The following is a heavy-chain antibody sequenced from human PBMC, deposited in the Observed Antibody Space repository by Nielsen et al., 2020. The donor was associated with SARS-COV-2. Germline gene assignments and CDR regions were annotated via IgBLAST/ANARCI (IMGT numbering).Heavy chain of an antibody. D-gene: IGHD6-19*01. CDR3: ARVHSSGWKVFRYYFDY. CDR1: GYSISSGYY. Sequence: SETLSLTCTVSGYSISSGYYWGWIRQPPGKGLEWIGSIYHSGSTYYNPSLKSRVTISVDTSKNQFSLKLSSVTAADTAVYYCARVHSSGWKVFRYYFDYWGQGTLVTVSS. V-gene: IGHV4-38-2*02. J-gene: IGHJ4*02. CDR2: IYHSGST.